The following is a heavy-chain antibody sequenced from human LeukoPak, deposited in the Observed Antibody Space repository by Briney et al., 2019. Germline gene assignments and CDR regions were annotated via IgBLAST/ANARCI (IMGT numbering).Heavy chain of an antibody. CDR2: IYHSGST. CDR3: ARDLSFDWFPYYFDY. CDR1: GGSVSSGGFH. Sequence: SETLSLTCTVSGGSVSSGGFHWSWIRQPPGKGLEWIGSIYHSGSTYYNPSLKSRVTISVDTSKNQFSLKVSSVTAADTAIYYCARDLSFDWFPYYFDYWGQESWSPSP. J-gene: IGHJ4*01. D-gene: IGHD3-9*01. V-gene: IGHV4-39*07.